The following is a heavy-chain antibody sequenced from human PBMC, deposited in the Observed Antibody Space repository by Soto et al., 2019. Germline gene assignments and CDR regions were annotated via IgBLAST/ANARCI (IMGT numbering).Heavy chain of an antibody. D-gene: IGHD3-22*01. CDR2: IKSKTDGGTT. J-gene: IGHJ4*02. CDR3: TSASFYDSSGYYPDY. CDR1: GFTFSNAW. Sequence: GGSLRLSCAASGFTFSNAWMSWVRQAPGKGLEWVGRIKSKTDGGTTDYAAPVKGRFTISRDDSKNTLYLQMNSLKTEDTAVYYCTSASFYDSSGYYPDYWGQGTLVTVSS. V-gene: IGHV3-15*01.